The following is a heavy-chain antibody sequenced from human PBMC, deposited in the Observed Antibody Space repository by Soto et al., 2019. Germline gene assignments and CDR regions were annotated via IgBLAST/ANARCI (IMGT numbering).Heavy chain of an antibody. J-gene: IGHJ6*02. V-gene: IGHV3-11*06. CDR3: SRCYRSSPNYYYHYYGMAV. CDR1: GFTFSDYY. CDR2: ISSSISYT. Sequence: GSLRLSCAASGFTFSDYYMSWIRKAPGKGLEWVSYISSSISYTNYADSVKGRFTISRDNAKNSLYLQMNSLRGEDTAVYYCSRCYRSSPNYYYHYYGMAVWGPATAVTV. D-gene: IGHD6-6*01.